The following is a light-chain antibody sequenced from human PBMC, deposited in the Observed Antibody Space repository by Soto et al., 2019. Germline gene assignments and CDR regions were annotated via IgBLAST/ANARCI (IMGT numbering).Light chain of an antibody. CDR3: CSYAGSYTFGYV. CDR1: SSDVGGYNY. Sequence: QSALTQPRSVSGSPGQSVTISCTGTSSDVGGYNYVSWYQQHPGKAPKLMIYDVSKRPSGVPDRFSGSKSGNTASLTISGLQAGDEADYYCCSYAGSYTFGYVFGTGTKVTVL. J-gene: IGLJ1*01. V-gene: IGLV2-11*01. CDR2: DVS.